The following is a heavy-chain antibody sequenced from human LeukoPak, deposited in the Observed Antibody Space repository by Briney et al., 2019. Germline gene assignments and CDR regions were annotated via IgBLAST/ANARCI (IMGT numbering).Heavy chain of an antibody. CDR1: GFTFGDYA. CDR2: IRSKAYGGTT. D-gene: IGHD3-3*01. CDR3: TPNGDYDFWSAPRADP. J-gene: IGHJ5*02. V-gene: IGHV3-49*04. Sequence: GGSLRLSCTASGFTFGDYAMSWVRQAPGKGLEWVGFIRSKAYGGTTEYAASVKGRFTISRDDSKSIAYLQMNSLKTEDTAVYYCTPNGDYDFWSAPRADPWGQGTLVTVSS.